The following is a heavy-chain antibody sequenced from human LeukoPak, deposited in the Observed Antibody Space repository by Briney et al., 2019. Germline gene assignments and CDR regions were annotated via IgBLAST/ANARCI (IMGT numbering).Heavy chain of an antibody. D-gene: IGHD3-22*01. Sequence: GESLKISCKGSGYSFTSYWIGWVRQVPGKGLEWMGIIYPGDSDTRYSPSFQGQVTISADKSISTAYLQWSSLKSSDTAMYYCATVMTPDAFDIWGQGTMVTVSS. CDR2: IYPGDSDT. J-gene: IGHJ3*02. V-gene: IGHV5-51*01. CDR1: GYSFTSYW. CDR3: ATVMTPDAFDI.